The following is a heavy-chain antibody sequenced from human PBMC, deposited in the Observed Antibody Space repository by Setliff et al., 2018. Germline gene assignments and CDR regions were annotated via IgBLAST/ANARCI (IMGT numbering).Heavy chain of an antibody. CDR2: IHYSGST. V-gene: IGHV4-59*01. CDR1: GGSISTYH. CDR3: AGYQGSGSNYKVVNWFDP. Sequence: SETLSLTCSVSGGSISTYHWSWIRQPPEKGLEWIAYIHYSGSTNQNPSLKSRVTISVDTSKNQFSLKMSSMTAADTAVYYCAGYQGSGSNYKVVNWFDPWGQGTLVTVSS. D-gene: IGHD3-10*01. J-gene: IGHJ5*02.